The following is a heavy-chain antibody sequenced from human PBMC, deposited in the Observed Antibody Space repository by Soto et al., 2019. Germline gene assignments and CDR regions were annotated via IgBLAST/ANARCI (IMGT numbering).Heavy chain of an antibody. CDR2: IIPILGIA. V-gene: IGHV1-69*02. CDR3: ARDIVEVPAAQGGWFDS. Sequence: RASVKVSCKASGGTFSSYTISWVRQAPGQGLEWMGRIIPILGIANYAQKFQGRVTITADKSTSTAYMELSSLRSEDTAVYYCARDIVEVPAAQGGWFDSCAQGTPVTVSS. D-gene: IGHD2-2*01. J-gene: IGHJ5*01. CDR1: GGTFSSYT.